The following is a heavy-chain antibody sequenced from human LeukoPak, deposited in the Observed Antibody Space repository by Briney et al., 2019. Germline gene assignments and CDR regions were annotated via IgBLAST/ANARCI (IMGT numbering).Heavy chain of an antibody. Sequence: GGSLRLSCAASGFTFSSYAMSWVRQAPGKGLEWVSAISGSGGSTYYADSVKGRFTISRDNSKNTLYLQMNSLRAEDTAVYYCARDWVMVREYLPGMGFDYWGQGTLVTVSS. CDR3: ARDWVMVREYLPGMGFDY. D-gene: IGHD3-10*01. CDR2: ISGSGGST. V-gene: IGHV3-23*01. CDR1: GFTFSSYA. J-gene: IGHJ4*02.